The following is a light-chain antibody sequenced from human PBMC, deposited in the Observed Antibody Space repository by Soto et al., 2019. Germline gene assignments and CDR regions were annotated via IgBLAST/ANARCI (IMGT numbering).Light chain of an antibody. J-gene: IGKJ1*01. CDR1: QSVRSN. CDR2: GAS. Sequence: EIVMTQSPATLSVSPGERATLYCRASQSVRSNLAWSKQKPGQAPRRLIYGASTRATGIQARFSVSGSGTEFTLTISSLKSEDFAVDYCQQYGSSGTFGQGTKVDI. CDR3: QQYGSSGT. V-gene: IGKV3-15*01.